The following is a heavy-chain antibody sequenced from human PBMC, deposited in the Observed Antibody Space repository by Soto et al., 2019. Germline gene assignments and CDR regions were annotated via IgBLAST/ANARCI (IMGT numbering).Heavy chain of an antibody. Sequence: VGSLKISCNGSGYSFTSYWISWVRQMPGKGLEWMGRIDPSDSYTNYSPSFQGHVTISADKSISTAYLQWSSLKASDTAMYYCARRSSSSWNWFDPWGQGTLVTVSS. V-gene: IGHV5-10-1*01. D-gene: IGHD6-13*01. CDR1: GYSFTSYW. CDR2: IDPSDSYT. CDR3: ARRSSSSWNWFDP. J-gene: IGHJ5*02.